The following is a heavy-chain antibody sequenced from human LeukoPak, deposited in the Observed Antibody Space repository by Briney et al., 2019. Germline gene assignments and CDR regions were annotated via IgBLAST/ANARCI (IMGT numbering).Heavy chain of an antibody. J-gene: IGHJ3*02. CDR2: ISSGSSYI. V-gene: IGHV3-21*01. CDR3: ARDRGYGAPDAFDI. CDR1: GFTFSSNT. Sequence: GGSLRLSCAASGFTFSSNTMNWVRQAPGKGLEWVSSISSGSSYIYYADSVKGRFTISRDNAKNSLFLQMNSLRAEDTAVYYCARDRGYGAPDAFDIWGQGTMVTVSS. D-gene: IGHD5-18*01.